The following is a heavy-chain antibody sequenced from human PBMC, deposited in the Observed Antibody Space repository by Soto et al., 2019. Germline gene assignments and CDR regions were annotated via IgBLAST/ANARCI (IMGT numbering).Heavy chain of an antibody. V-gene: IGHV4-39*01. CDR1: GGSISSSSYY. CDR3: ARRASITGTTLSWFDP. J-gene: IGHJ5*02. Sequence: PSETLSLTCTVSGGSISSSSYYWGWIRQPPGKGLEWIGSIYYSGSTYYNPSLKSRVTISVDTSKNQFSLKLSSVTAADTAVYYCARRASITGTTLSWFDPWGQGTLVTVSS. D-gene: IGHD1-7*01. CDR2: IYYSGST.